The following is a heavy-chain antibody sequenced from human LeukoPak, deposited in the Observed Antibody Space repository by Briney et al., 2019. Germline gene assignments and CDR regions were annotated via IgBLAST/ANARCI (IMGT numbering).Heavy chain of an antibody. Sequence: ASVKVSCKASGYTFTGYYMHWVRQAPGQGPEWMGWINPNSGGTNYAQKFQDWVTMTRDTSINTAYMELSRLRSDDTAVYYCARGRFLTGYSNWFDPWGQGTLVTVSS. CDR1: GYTFTGYY. CDR3: ARGRFLTGYSNWFDP. V-gene: IGHV1-2*04. J-gene: IGHJ5*02. D-gene: IGHD3-9*01. CDR2: INPNSGGT.